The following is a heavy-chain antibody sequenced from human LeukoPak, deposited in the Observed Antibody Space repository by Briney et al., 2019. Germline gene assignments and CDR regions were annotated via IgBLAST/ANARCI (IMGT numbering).Heavy chain of an antibody. J-gene: IGHJ4*02. V-gene: IGHV3-15*07. CDR1: GFTFSNAW. Sequence: KSGGSLRLSCAASGFTFSNAWMNWVRQAPGKGLEWVGRIKGKTEGGTTEYAAPVKGRFTISRDDSENMVYLQMNSLETEDTAVYYCRTNRDFWGQGTLVTVSS. CDR2: IKGKTEGGTT. D-gene: IGHD1-14*01. CDR3: RTNRDF.